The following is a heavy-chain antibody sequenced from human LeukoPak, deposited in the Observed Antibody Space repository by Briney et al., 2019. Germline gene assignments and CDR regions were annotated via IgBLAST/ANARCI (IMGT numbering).Heavy chain of an antibody. J-gene: IGHJ4*02. D-gene: IGHD3-10*01. CDR3: ARPRRAYYYGSGSYFGYFDY. V-gene: IGHV4-34*01. CDR1: GGSFSGYY. CDR2: INHSGST. Sequence: SETLSLTCAVYGGSFSGYYWSWIRQPPGKGLEWIGEINHSGSTNYNPSLKSRVTISVDTSKNQFSLKLSSVTAADTAVYYCARPRRAYYYGSGSYFGYFDYWGQGTLVTVSS.